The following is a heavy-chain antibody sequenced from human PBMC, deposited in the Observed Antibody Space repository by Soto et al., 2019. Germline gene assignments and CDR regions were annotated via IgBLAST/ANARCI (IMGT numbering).Heavy chain of an antibody. Sequence: QVQLQESGPGLVKPSQTLSLTCLFSGGSISGGGYTWSGIGQHPGRGRGGIGYIYYSGSTYYNPSLKSRVTISVDTSKNQFSLKLSSVTAADTAVYYCATYPYCISTSCYGGFDYWGQGTLVTVSS. D-gene: IGHD2-2*01. CDR2: IYYSGST. J-gene: IGHJ4*02. CDR3: ATYPYCISTSCYGGFDY. CDR1: GGSISGGGYT. V-gene: IGHV4-31*03.